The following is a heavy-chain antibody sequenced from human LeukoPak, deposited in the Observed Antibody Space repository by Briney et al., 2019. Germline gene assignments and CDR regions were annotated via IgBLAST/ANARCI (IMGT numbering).Heavy chain of an antibody. Sequence: SETLSLTCAVSGGSISSSNWWSWVRQPPGKGLEWIGEIYHSGSTNYNPSLKSRVTISVDKSKNQFSLKLSSVTAADTAVYYCGRDGIAVAGPKGLGWFDPWGQGTLVTVSS. CDR1: GGSISSSNW. CDR2: IYHSGST. J-gene: IGHJ5*02. CDR3: GRDGIAVAGPKGLGWFDP. D-gene: IGHD6-19*01. V-gene: IGHV4-4*02.